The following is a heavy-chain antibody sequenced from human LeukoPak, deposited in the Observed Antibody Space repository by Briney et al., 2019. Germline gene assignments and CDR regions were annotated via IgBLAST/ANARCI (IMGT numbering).Heavy chain of an antibody. V-gene: IGHV1-2*06. CDR3: AREGDYEAFDI. CDR1: GYTFTGYY. J-gene: IGHJ3*02. CDR2: INPNSGGT. Sequence: EASVKVSCKASGYTFTGYYMHWVRPAPGQGLAWMGRINPNSGGTNYAQKFQGRVTMTRDTSISTAYMELSRLRSDDTAVYYCAREGDYEAFDIWGQGTMVTVSS. D-gene: IGHD4-17*01.